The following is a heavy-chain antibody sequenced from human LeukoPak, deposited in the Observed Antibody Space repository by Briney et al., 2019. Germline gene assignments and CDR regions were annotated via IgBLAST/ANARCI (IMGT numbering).Heavy chain of an antibody. CDR1: GGSFSGYY. Sequence: SETLSLTCAVYGGSFSGYYWSWIRQPPGKGLEWIGEINHSGSTNYNPSLKSRVTISVDTSKNQFSLKLSSVTAADTAVYYCARRHFWSGYYPFDYWGQGTLVTVSS. V-gene: IGHV4-34*01. J-gene: IGHJ4*02. CDR2: INHSGST. D-gene: IGHD3-3*01. CDR3: ARRHFWSGYYPFDY.